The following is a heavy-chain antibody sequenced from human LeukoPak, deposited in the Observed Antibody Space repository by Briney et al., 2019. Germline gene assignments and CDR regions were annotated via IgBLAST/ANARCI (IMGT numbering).Heavy chain of an antibody. Sequence: SETLSLTCTVSGGSISSYYWSWIRQPAGKGLEWFGRIYTSGSTKYNPSLKSRVTMSVDTSKNQFALKLNSVTAADTAVYYCARESSGWFFDYWGKGTTVTVSS. V-gene: IGHV4-4*07. CDR1: GGSISSYY. CDR3: ARESSGWFFDY. J-gene: IGHJ6*04. D-gene: IGHD6-19*01. CDR2: IYTSGST.